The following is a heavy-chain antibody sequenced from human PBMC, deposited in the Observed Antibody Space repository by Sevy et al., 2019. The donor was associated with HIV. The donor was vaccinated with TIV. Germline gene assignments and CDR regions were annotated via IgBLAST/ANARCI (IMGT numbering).Heavy chain of an antibody. J-gene: IGHJ6*02. Sequence: GGSLRLSCAASGFTFSSYAMHWVRQAPGKGLEWVAVISYDGSNKYYADSVKGRFTISRDNSKNTLYLQMNSLRAEDTAVYYCARGPSSIAARHRTIYYYYGMDVWGQGTTVTVSS. CDR2: ISYDGSNK. CDR3: ARGPSSIAARHRTIYYYYGMDV. V-gene: IGHV3-30-3*01. D-gene: IGHD6-6*01. CDR1: GFTFSSYA.